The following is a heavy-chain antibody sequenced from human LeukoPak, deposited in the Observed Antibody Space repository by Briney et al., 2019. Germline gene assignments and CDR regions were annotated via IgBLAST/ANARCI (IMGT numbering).Heavy chain of an antibody. Sequence: SQTLSLTCAISGDSVSSNSAAWNWIRQSPSRGLEWLGRTYYRSKWYNDYAVSVKSRITINPDTSENQFSLQLNSVTPEDTAVYYCARAEQLLTGVVHFDYWGQGTLVTVSS. CDR1: GDSVSSNSAA. CDR2: TYYRSKWYN. D-gene: IGHD2-2*01. V-gene: IGHV6-1*01. CDR3: ARAEQLLTGVVHFDY. J-gene: IGHJ4*02.